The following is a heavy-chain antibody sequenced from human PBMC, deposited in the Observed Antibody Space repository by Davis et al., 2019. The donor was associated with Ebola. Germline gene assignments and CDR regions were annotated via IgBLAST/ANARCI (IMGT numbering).Heavy chain of an antibody. CDR3: AARFLEWLFVS. J-gene: IGHJ4*02. Sequence: MPGGSLRLSCTVSGGSISSSSYYWGWIRQPPGKGLEWLGSIYYSGSTYYNPSLKSRVTISVDTSKNQFSLKLSSVTAADTAVYYCAARFLEWLFVSWGQGTLVTVSS. V-gene: IGHV4-39*01. D-gene: IGHD3-3*01. CDR2: IYYSGST. CDR1: GGSISSSSYY.